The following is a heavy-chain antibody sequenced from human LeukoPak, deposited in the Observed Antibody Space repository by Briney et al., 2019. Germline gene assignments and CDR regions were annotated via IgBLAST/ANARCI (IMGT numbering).Heavy chain of an antibody. V-gene: IGHV3-23*01. J-gene: IGHJ4*02. Sequence: PGWALRLSCAASGCILSSYAISWVRQPPARGLEWVSAISGSGGSTYYADSVKGRFTISRDNSKNTLYLQMNSLRAEDTAVYYCAKGGVDYWGQGTLVTVSS. CDR1: GCILSSYA. CDR3: AKGGVDY. CDR2: ISGSGGST.